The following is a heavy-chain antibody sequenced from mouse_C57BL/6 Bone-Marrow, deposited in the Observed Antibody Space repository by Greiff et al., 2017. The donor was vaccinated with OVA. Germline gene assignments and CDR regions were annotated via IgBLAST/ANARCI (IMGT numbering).Heavy chain of an antibody. J-gene: IGHJ4*01. V-gene: IGHV1-76*01. CDR3: ARRPYDYPSMDY. Sequence: QVQLQQSGAELVRPGASVKLSCKASGYTFTDYYINWVKQRPGQGLEWIARIYPGSGNTYYNEKFKGKATLTAEKSSSTAYMQLSSLTSEDSAVYFCARRPYDYPSMDYWGQGTSVTVSS. CDR2: IYPGSGNT. CDR1: GYTFTDYY. D-gene: IGHD2-4*01.